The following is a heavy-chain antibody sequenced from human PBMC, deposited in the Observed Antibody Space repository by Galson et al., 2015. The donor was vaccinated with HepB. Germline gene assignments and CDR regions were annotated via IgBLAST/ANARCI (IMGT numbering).Heavy chain of an antibody. CDR3: ARIERSYYYYYMDV. CDR2: MNPNSGIT. J-gene: IGHJ6*03. Sequence: SVKVSRKASGYTFTSYDINWVRQATGQGLEWMGWMNPNSGITGYAQKFQGRVTMTRNTSISTAYMELSSLRSEDTAVYYCARIERSYYYYYMDVWGKGTTVTVSS. V-gene: IGHV1-8*01. CDR1: GYTFTSYD.